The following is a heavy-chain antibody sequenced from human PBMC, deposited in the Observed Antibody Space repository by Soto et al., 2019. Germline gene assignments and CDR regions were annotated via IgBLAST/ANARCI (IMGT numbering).Heavy chain of an antibody. J-gene: IGHJ6*02. CDR2: IKQDGSET. V-gene: IGHV3-7*01. Sequence: PGGSLRLSCAASGFTFSSYWMSWVRQALGKGLEWVANIKQDGSETYYVDSVKGRFTTSRDNAKNSLDLQMNSLRAEDTAVYYCARVGDYGGNSYFYYGMDVWGQGTTVTVSS. CDR3: ARVGDYGGNSYFYYGMDV. D-gene: IGHD2-21*02. CDR1: GFTFSSYW.